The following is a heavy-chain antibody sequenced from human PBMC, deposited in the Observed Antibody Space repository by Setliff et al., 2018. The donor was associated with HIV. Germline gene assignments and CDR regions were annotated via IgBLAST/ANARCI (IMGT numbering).Heavy chain of an antibody. CDR3: VRDPGYSSGWSGTTFDY. J-gene: IGHJ4*02. Sequence: SETLSLTCTVSGGSIRSGNYYWNWIRQPAGEGLEWVGHIQTTGTTNYNPSLKDRVTISVDTSKNQLSLKWRFVTAADTAVYYCVRDPGYSSGWSGTTFDYWGQGTLVTVSS. D-gene: IGHD6-19*01. V-gene: IGHV4-61*09. CDR2: IQTTGTT. CDR1: GGSIRSGNYY.